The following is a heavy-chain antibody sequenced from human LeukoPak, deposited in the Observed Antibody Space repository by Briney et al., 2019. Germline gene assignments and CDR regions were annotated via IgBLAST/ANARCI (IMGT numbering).Heavy chain of an antibody. D-gene: IGHD6-13*01. CDR2: ISGSGGTT. CDR1: GFTFRNYA. Sequence: GGSLRLPCAVSGFTFRNYAMSWVRQAPGKGLEWVSGISGSGGTTNYADSVKGRFTISRDNSKNTLYLQMNSLRVEDTAVYYCATRIATASGNYWGQGTLVTVSS. J-gene: IGHJ4*02. CDR3: ATRIATASGNY. V-gene: IGHV3-23*01.